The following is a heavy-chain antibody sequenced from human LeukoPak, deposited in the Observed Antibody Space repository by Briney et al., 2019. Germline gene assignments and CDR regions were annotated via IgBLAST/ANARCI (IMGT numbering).Heavy chain of an antibody. Sequence: GGSLRLSCGASGFSFSNAWMSWVRQAPGKGLEWVGRIKSKTDGGTTDYAAPVKGRFTISRDDSKNTLYLQMNSLKTEDTAVYYCTTAGIPVAGPYFDYWGQGTLVTVSS. J-gene: IGHJ4*02. CDR3: TTAGIPVAGPYFDY. V-gene: IGHV3-15*01. CDR1: GFSFSNAW. CDR2: IKSKTDGGTT. D-gene: IGHD6-19*01.